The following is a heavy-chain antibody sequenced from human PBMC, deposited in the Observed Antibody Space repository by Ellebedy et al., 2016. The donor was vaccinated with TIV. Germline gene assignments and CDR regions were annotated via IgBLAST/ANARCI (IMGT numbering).Heavy chain of an antibody. Sequence: GESLKISXAASGFTFSDYYITWIRQAPGKGLEWVANIKQDGSEKYYVDSVKGRFTISRDNAKNSLYLQMNSLRAEDTAVYYCARDRGSGSTFDYWGQGTLVTVSS. D-gene: IGHD1-26*01. V-gene: IGHV3-7*03. J-gene: IGHJ4*02. CDR1: GFTFSDYY. CDR2: IKQDGSEK. CDR3: ARDRGSGSTFDY.